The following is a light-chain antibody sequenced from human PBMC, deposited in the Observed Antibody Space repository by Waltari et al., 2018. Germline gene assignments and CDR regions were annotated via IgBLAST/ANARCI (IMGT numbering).Light chain of an antibody. CDR3: CSYAGGTTFL. J-gene: IGLJ2*01. CDR1: GSEIDIYNL. V-gene: IGLV2-23*03. CDR2: EGD. Sequence: QSALTQPASVSGSLGQSITLSCTGSGSEIDIYNLFSWYQQYPGKAPKFIIYEGDERHTGVSDRFSGSKSGNTASLTISGLQAGDEADYHCCSYAGGTTFLFGGGTKVTVL.